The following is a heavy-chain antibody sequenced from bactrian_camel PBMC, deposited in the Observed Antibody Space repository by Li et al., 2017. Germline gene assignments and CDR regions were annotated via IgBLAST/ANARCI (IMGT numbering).Heavy chain of an antibody. J-gene: IGHJ7*01. V-gene: IGHV3S19*01. CDR1: GFTFGRFW. Sequence: VQLVESGGGSVQAGGSLRLSCGASGFTFGRFWMYWVRQAPGKGLEWVSSLSPSGDSPSYPDSVKGRFTVSRDNAKNTLYLQMNSLKPEDTAVYYCVRGWSYFVLEYWGKGTQVTVS. D-gene: IGHD2*01. CDR2: LSPSGDSP.